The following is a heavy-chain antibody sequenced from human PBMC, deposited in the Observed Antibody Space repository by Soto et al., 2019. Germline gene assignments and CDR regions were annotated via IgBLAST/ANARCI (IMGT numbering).Heavy chain of an antibody. CDR2: ISYDGCNK. CDR3: ARGEDGYNSEFDY. CDR1: GFTFSSYA. V-gene: IGHV3-30-3*01. J-gene: IGHJ4*02. D-gene: IGHD5-12*01. Sequence: GGSLRLSCAASGFTFSSYAMHWVRQAPGKGLEWVAVISYDGCNKYYADSVKGRFTISRDNSKNTLYLQMNSLRAEDTAVYYCARGEDGYNSEFDYWGQGTLVTVSS.